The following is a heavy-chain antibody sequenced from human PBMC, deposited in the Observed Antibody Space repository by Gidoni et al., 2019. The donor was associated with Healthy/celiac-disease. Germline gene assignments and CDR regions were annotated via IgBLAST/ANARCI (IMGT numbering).Heavy chain of an antibody. CDR1: GGSISSSSYY. V-gene: IGHV4-39*07. CDR3: ARESITMVRGVGTIQPTDDY. Sequence: QLQLQESGPGLVKLSETLSLTCTVSGGSISSSSYYWGWIRQPPGKGLEWIGSIYYSGSTYYNPSLKSRVTISVDTSKNQFSLKLSSVTAADTAVYYCARESITMVRGVGTIQPTDDYWGQGTLVTVSS. D-gene: IGHD3-10*01. J-gene: IGHJ4*02. CDR2: IYYSGST.